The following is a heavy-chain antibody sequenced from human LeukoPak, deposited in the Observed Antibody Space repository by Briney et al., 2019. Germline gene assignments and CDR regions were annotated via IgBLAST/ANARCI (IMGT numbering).Heavy chain of an antibody. V-gene: IGHV4-59*08. Sequence: PSETLSLTCTVSGGSMSGYFWTWIRQPPGKGLEWIGHIHYSGSTNYNPSLKSRVTISGDTSKNQFSLKLSSVTAADTAVYYCSGASYGDHFDYWGQGTLVTVSS. CDR3: SGASYGDHFDY. J-gene: IGHJ4*02. CDR1: GGSMSGYF. D-gene: IGHD3-16*01. CDR2: IHYSGST.